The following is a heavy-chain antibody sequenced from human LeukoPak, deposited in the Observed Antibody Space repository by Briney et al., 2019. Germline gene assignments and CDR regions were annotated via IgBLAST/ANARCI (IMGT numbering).Heavy chain of an antibody. V-gene: IGHV3-23*01. Sequence: GGSLRLSCAASGFTFSSYAMSWVRQAPGKGLEWVSDISGSGGSTSYADSVKGRFTISRDNSKNTLYLQMNSLRADDTAVYYCVKGFPHYYDSSGFGAFDVWGQGTIVTVSS. J-gene: IGHJ3*01. CDR2: ISGSGGST. CDR3: VKGFPHYYDSSGFGAFDV. CDR1: GFTFSSYA. D-gene: IGHD3-22*01.